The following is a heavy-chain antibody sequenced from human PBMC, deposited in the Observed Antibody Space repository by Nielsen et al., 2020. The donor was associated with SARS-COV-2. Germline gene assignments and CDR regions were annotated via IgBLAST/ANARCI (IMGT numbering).Heavy chain of an antibody. J-gene: IGHJ4*02. D-gene: IGHD3-10*01. CDR1: GFTFSDYY. V-gene: IGHV3-11*01. CDR3: ARDRVGYVGITVVRGVSDY. CDR2: ISSSGSTI. Sequence: GESLKISCAASGFTFSDYYMSWIRQAPGKGLEWVSYISSSGSTIYYADSVKGRFTISRDNAKNSLYLQMNSLRAEDTAVYYCARDRVGYVGITVVRGVSDYWGQGTLVTVSS.